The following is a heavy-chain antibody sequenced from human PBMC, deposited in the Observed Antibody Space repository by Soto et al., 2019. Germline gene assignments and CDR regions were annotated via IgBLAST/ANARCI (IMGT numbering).Heavy chain of an antibody. J-gene: IGHJ6*02. D-gene: IGHD3-3*01. V-gene: IGHV4-34*01. Sequence: SETLSLTCAVYGGSFSGYYWSWIRQPPGKGLEWIGEINHSGSTNYNPSLKSRVTISVDTSKNQFSLKLSSVTAEDTAVYYCARVYDFWSGYRDPYYYYYGMDVWGQGTTVTVSS. CDR3: ARVYDFWSGYRDPYYYYYGMDV. CDR2: INHSGST. CDR1: GGSFSGYY.